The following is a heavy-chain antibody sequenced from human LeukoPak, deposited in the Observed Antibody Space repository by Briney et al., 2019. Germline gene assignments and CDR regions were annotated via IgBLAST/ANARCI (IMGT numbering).Heavy chain of an antibody. V-gene: IGHV4-4*07. J-gene: IGHJ4*02. D-gene: IGHD3-16*02. CDR1: GGSISSYY. CDR3: AREITFGGVIVNDY. Sequence: PSETLSLTCTVSGGSISSYYWSWIRQPAGKGLELIGRIYTSGSTNYNPSLKSRVTMSVDTSKNQFSLKLSSVTAADTAVYYCAREITFGGVIVNDYWGQGTLVTVSS. CDR2: IYTSGST.